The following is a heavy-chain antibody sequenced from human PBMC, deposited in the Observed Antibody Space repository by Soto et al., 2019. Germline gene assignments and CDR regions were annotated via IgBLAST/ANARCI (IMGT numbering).Heavy chain of an antibody. CDR3: VRFGGAAAGRVY. Sequence: PSETLSLTCAVYGGSFSGYYWSWIRQPPGKGLEWIGEINHSGSTNYNPSLKSRVTISVDTSKNQFSLKLSSVTAAETAVYYCVRFGGAAAGRVYWGQGNLVTVSS. D-gene: IGHD6-13*01. V-gene: IGHV4-34*01. CDR2: INHSGST. CDR1: GGSFSGYY. J-gene: IGHJ4*02.